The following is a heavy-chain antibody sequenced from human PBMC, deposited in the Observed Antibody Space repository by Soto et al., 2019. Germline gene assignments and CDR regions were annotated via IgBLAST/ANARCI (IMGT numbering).Heavy chain of an antibody. J-gene: IGHJ4*02. Sequence: QVQLQESGPGLVKPSQTLSLTCNVSGGSVSSGGYYWSWIRQHPGKGLEWIGYIYYTGITFYNPALQSRGTISLGTSKNQFSLTLSSVAAADTAIYYCASEPKGPSGFDSWGQGTLVTVSS. CDR1: GGSVSSGGYY. CDR2: IYYTGIT. CDR3: ASEPKGPSGFDS. V-gene: IGHV4-31*03.